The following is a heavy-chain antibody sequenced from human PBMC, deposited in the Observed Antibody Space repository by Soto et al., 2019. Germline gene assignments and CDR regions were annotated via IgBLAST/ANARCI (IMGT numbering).Heavy chain of an antibody. CDR3: ARDKIKGAPDYLDS. V-gene: IGHV3-30*01. D-gene: IGHD1-26*01. J-gene: IGHJ4*02. Sequence: DPVMGRFTISRDDSKSTLYLQMKSLRPEDTAVYYCARDKIKGAPDYLDSWGQGTLVTVSS.